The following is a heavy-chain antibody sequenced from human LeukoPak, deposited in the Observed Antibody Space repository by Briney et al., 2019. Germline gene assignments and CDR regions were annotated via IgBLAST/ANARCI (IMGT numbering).Heavy chain of an antibody. D-gene: IGHD3-10*01. CDR3: APHAMVRGVIIPSDY. CDR2: FDPEDGET. CDR1: EYTLTELS. J-gene: IGHJ4*02. Sequence: ASVKVSCKVSEYTLTELSMHWVRQAPGKGLEWMGGFDPEDGETIYAQKFQGRVTMTEDTSTDTAYMELSSLRSEDTAVYYCAPHAMVRGVIIPSDYWGQGTLVTVSS. V-gene: IGHV1-24*01.